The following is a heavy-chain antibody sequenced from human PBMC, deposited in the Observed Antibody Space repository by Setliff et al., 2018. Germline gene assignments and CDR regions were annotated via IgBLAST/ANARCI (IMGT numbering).Heavy chain of an antibody. CDR2: IHQDGSER. J-gene: IGHJ6*02. CDR1: GFTFSTYW. V-gene: IGHV3-7*01. Sequence: GGSLRLSCAASGFTFSTYWMSWVRQAPGKGLEWVANIHQDGSERHYVDSVKGRFTISRDNAKNSLFLQMNILEVEDTAVYYCAKHGAYNDFLTGYNFYYDMDVWGQGTTVTVSS. CDR3: AKHGAYNDFLTGYNFYYDMDV. D-gene: IGHD3-9*01.